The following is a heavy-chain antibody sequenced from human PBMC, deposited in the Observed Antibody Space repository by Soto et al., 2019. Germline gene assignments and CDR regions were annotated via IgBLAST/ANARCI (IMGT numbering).Heavy chain of an antibody. CDR1: GFPFTRHG. Sequence: QVQLVESGGGVVQPGKSLRLSCAASGFPFTRHGMHWVRQAPGKGLEWVAFISYDGSNKYYVDSVKGRFTISRDNSRNRLYLQMNSLRAEDTAVYYCAKDSGVVSSSSSALRNNYYYMDGWGEGTRVTVSS. J-gene: IGHJ6*03. CDR2: ISYDGSNK. CDR3: AKDSGVVSSSSSALRNNYYYMDG. V-gene: IGHV3-30*18. D-gene: IGHD6-6*01.